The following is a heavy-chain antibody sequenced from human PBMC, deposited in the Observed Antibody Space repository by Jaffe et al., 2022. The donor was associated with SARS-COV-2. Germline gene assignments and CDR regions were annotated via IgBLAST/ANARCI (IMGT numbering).Heavy chain of an antibody. CDR1: GLTFTNAW. CDR2: IKSKSHGGTT. Sequence: EVQLVESGGGLVKPGGSLRLSCAASGLTFTNAWMSWVRQAPGKGLEWVGRIKSKSHGGTTDYAAPVKGRFTISRDDLRDTLYLQMSSLKTEDTGVYFCTTYYGSGSDYAFEMWGQGTKVTVSS. D-gene: IGHD3-10*01. V-gene: IGHV3-15*01. CDR3: TTYYGSGSDYAFEM. J-gene: IGHJ3*02.